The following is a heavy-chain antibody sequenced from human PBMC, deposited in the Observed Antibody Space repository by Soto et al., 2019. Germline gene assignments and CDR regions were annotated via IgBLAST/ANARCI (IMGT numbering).Heavy chain of an antibody. V-gene: IGHV3-23*01. Sequence: PGGSLRLSCAASGFTFSSYAMSWVRQAPGKGLEWVSAISGSGGSTYYADYVKGRFTISRDNSKNTLYLQMNSLRAEDTAVYYCARERPAEYYYYYGMDVWGQGTTVTVSS. D-gene: IGHD1-1*01. CDR1: GFTFSSYA. J-gene: IGHJ6*02. CDR2: ISGSGGST. CDR3: ARERPAEYYYYYGMDV.